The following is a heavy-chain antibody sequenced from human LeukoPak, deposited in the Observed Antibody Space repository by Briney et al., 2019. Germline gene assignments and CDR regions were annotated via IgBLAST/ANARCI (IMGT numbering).Heavy chain of an antibody. D-gene: IGHD6-19*01. V-gene: IGHV4-34*01. CDR1: GGSFSGYY. Sequence: SETLSLTCAVYGGSFSGYYWSWIRQPPGKGLEWIGEINHSGSTNYNPSLKSRVTISVDTSKNQFSLKLSSVTAADTAVYYCARVEIAVAADAFDIWGQGTMVTVSS. CDR2: INHSGST. J-gene: IGHJ3*02. CDR3: ARVEIAVAADAFDI.